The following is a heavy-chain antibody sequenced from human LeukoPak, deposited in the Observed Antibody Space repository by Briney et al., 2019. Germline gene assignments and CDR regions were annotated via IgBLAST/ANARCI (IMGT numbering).Heavy chain of an antibody. CDR2: ISGSGGST. J-gene: IGHJ4*02. CDR1: GLTFSSYA. D-gene: IGHD3-22*01. CDR3: ANCGYYYDSSGYLDY. Sequence: GGSLRLSCAASGLTFSSYAMSWVRQAPGKGLEWVSAISGSGGSTYYADSVKGRFTISRDNSKNTLYLQMNSLRAEDTAVYYCANCGYYYDSSGYLDYWGQGTLVTVSS. V-gene: IGHV3-23*01.